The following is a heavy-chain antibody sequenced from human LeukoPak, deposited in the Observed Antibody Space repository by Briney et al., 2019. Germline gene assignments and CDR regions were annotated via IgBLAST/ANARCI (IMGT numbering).Heavy chain of an antibody. CDR1: GFTFSDYY. CDR2: ISSSGSTI. J-gene: IGHJ4*02. Sequence: GGSLRLSCAASGFTFSDYYMSWIRQAPREGLELVSYISSSGSTIYYADSVKCRFTISRDNAKNSLYLQMNSLRAEDTAVYYCARDLSGYSDYWGQGTLVTVSS. D-gene: IGHD3-22*01. V-gene: IGHV3-11*04. CDR3: ARDLSGYSDY.